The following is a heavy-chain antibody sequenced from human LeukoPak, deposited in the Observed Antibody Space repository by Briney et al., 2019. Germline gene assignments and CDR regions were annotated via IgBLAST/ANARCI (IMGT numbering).Heavy chain of an antibody. CDR1: GFTFSTYP. D-gene: IGHD1-26*01. CDR2: IGTSGDT. CDR3: AKSKIVQGRGYFDL. Sequence: GGSLRLSCTASGFTFSTYPLTWVRQAPGKGPEWVSTIGTSGDTYYADSVKGRFTISRDNSNNALYLHMNSLGAEDAAVYYCAKSKIVQGRGYFDLWGRGTLVTVSS. J-gene: IGHJ2*01. V-gene: IGHV3-23*01.